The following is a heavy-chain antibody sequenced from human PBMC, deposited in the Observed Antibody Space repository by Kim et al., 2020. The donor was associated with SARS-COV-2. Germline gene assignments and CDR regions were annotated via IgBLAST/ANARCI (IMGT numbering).Heavy chain of an antibody. CDR2: IYYSGST. Sequence: SETLSLTCTVSGGSISSSSYYWGWIRQPPGKGLEWIGRIYYSGSTYYNPSLKSRVTISVDTSKNQFSLKLSSVTAADTAVYYCARLYGSGSDWKRDAFDIWGQATIVTFS. V-gene: IGHV4-39*01. J-gene: IGHJ3*02. D-gene: IGHD3-10*01. CDR1: GGSISSSSYY. CDR3: ARLYGSGSDWKRDAFDI.